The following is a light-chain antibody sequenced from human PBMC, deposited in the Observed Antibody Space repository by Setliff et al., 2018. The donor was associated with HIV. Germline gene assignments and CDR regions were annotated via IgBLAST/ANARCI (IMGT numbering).Light chain of an antibody. CDR1: SRDVGDYNY. J-gene: IGLJ1*01. CDR2: DVY. V-gene: IGLV2-11*01. CDR3: AAWDDSLNGPDYV. Sequence: QSALTQPRSVSGSPGQSVTISCTGTSRDVGDYNYVSWYQQYPGKAPKLIIYDVYKRPSGVPDRLSGSKSGNTASLTISGLQAEDEADYYCAAWDDSLNGPDYVFGTGTKVTVL.